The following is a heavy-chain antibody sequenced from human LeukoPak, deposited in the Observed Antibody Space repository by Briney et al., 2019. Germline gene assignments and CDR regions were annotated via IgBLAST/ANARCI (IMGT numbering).Heavy chain of an antibody. CDR1: GGSISSYY. CDR3: ARRTPLTYWFDP. J-gene: IGHJ5*02. CDR2: INYSGST. Sequence: SETLSLTCTVSGGSISSYYLNWIRQPPGKGLEWIGSINYSGSTNYNPSLKSRVTISIDTSKNQFSLKLSSVTAADTAVYYCARRTPLTYWFDPWGQGTLVTVSS. V-gene: IGHV4-59*01.